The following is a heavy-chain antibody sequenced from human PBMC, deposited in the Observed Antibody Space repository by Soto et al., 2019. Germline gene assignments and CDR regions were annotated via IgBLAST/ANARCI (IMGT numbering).Heavy chain of an antibody. D-gene: IGHD3-10*01. V-gene: IGHV5-51*01. CDR1: GYSFSNYW. CDR2: IYPGDSDT. Sequence: PGESLKISCKGSGYSFSNYWIGWVRQMPGKGLEWMGIIYPGDSDTRYSPSFQGQVTISADNSISTAYLQWSSLKASDSAMYDGARRGLGELGFDYWGQGTLVTVAS. J-gene: IGHJ4*02. CDR3: ARRGLGELGFDY.